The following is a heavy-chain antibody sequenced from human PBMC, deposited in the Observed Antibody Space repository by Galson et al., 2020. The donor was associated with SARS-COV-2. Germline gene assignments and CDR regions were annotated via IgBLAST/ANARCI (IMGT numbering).Heavy chain of an antibody. J-gene: IGHJ3*02. V-gene: IGHV3-30-3*01. D-gene: IGHD1-7*01. CDR1: GFTFSSYA. CDR2: ISYDGSNK. Sequence: GESLKISCAASGFTFSSYAMHWVRQAPGKGLEWVAVISYDGSNKYYADSVKGRFTISRDNSKNTLYLQMNSLRAEDTAVYYCARPRRGNYGDAFDIWGQGTMVTVSS. CDR3: ARPRRGNYGDAFDI.